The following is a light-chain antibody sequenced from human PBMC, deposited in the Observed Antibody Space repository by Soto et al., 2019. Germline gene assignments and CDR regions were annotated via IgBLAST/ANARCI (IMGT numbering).Light chain of an antibody. J-gene: IGKJ1*01. CDR1: QSISSSY. CDR3: QQYCSSPWT. Sequence: EIVLTQSPGTLSLSPGERATLSCRASQSISSSYLAWYQQKPGQAPRLLIYGASSRATGIPDWFSGSGSGTDFTLTISRLEPEDFAGYYCQQYCSSPWTFVQGTKVEIK. CDR2: GAS. V-gene: IGKV3-20*01.